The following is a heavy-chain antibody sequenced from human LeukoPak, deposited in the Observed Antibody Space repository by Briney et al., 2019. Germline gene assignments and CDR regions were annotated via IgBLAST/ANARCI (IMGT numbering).Heavy chain of an antibody. V-gene: IGHV1-18*01. CDR3: ARNKAPMFRGAPPGY. D-gene: IGHD3-10*01. CDR2: ISAYNGNT. J-gene: IGHJ4*02. CDR1: GYTFTSYG. Sequence: ASVKVSCKASGYTFTSYGISWVRQAPGQGLEWMGWISAYNGNTNYAQKLQGRVTMTTDTSTSTAYMELRSLRSDDTAVYYCARNKAPMFRGAPPGYWGQGTLVTVSS.